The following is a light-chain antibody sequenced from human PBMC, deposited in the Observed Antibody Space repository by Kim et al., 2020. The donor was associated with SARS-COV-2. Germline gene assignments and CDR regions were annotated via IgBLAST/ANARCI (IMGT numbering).Light chain of an antibody. CDR2: EVT. V-gene: IGLV2-14*01. J-gene: IGLJ3*02. CDR1: SSDVGGYDY. CDR3: SSYTTSTTWV. Sequence: GQSITISCTGTSSDVGGYDYVSWFQRHPGKAPERMIYEVTKRPSGVSNRFSGSKSGNTASLTISGLQAEDEADYYCSSYTTSTTWVFGGGTQLTVL.